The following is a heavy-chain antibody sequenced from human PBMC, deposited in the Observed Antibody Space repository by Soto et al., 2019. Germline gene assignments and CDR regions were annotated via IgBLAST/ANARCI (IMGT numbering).Heavy chain of an antibody. CDR3: AGPSGGDYDDYYYYYYMDV. D-gene: IGHD4-17*01. V-gene: IGHV4-59*08. Sequence: ETLSLTCTVSGGSISSYYWSWIRQPPGKGLEWIGYIYYSGSTNYNPSLKSRVTISVDTSKNQFSLKLSSVTAADTAVYYCAGPSGGDYDDYYYYYYMDVWGKGTTVTVSS. CDR1: GGSISSYY. J-gene: IGHJ6*03. CDR2: IYYSGST.